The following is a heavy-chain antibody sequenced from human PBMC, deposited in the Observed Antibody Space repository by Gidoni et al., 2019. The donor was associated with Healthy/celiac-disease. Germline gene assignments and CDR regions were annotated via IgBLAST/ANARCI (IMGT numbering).Heavy chain of an antibody. J-gene: IGHJ4*02. Sequence: EVQLLESGGGLVQPGGSLRLSCAASGFTFSSYAMSWVRQAPGKGLEWVSAISGSGGSTYYADSVKGRFTISRDNSKNTLYLQMNSLRAEDTAVYYCARYYYDSSGLSEYYFDYWGQGTLVTVSS. CDR2: ISGSGGST. CDR3: ARYYYDSSGLSEYYFDY. D-gene: IGHD3-22*01. V-gene: IGHV3-23*01. CDR1: GFTFSSYA.